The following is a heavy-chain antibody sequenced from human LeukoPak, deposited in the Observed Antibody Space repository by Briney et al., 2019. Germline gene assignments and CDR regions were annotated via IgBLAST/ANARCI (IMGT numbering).Heavy chain of an antibody. D-gene: IGHD3-10*01. Sequence: PGGPLRLSCAASGFTFSNYWVHWVRQAPGKGRVWVSRFNRDGSTTKYADSVKGRFTVSRENAKNTLNLQLNSMRAKDTAVYYCARDKKSGESSEIDYWGQGTLVTVSS. CDR1: GFTFSNYW. CDR3: ARDKKSGESSEIDY. CDR2: FNRDGSTT. V-gene: IGHV3-74*03. J-gene: IGHJ4*02.